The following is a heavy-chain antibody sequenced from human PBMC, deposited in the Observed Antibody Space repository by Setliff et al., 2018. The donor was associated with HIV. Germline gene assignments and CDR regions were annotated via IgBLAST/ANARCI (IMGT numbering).Heavy chain of an antibody. D-gene: IGHD3-10*01. V-gene: IGHV3-20*04. J-gene: IGHJ6*04. CDR3: ARDIPFGDLPMLQAYMDV. Sequence: PGGSLRLSCAASGFTFDDFGMSWVRQGPGKGLEWVSSINWNGGSTGYADSVKGRFTISRDNAKNSLYLQMNSLRAEDTALYYCARDIPFGDLPMLQAYMDVWAKGPRSPSPQ. CDR2: INWNGGST. CDR1: GFTFDDFG.